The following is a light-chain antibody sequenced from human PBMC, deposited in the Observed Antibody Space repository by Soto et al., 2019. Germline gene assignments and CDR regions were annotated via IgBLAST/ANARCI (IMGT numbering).Light chain of an antibody. V-gene: IGLV2-14*03. CDR2: DVS. CDR3: GSYTSSISVV. Sequence: QPVLTQPASVSGSPGQSITISCTGTSSDVGGYNYVSWYQQHPGKAPKLMIYDVSNRPSGVSNRFSGSKSGNTASLTISGLQAEDEADYYCGSYTSSISVVFGGGTKVTVL. CDR1: SSDVGGYNY. J-gene: IGLJ2*01.